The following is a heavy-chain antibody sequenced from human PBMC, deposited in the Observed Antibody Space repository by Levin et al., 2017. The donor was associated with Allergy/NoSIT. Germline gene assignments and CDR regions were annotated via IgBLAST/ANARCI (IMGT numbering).Heavy chain of an antibody. J-gene: IGHJ6*03. CDR1: GFIFSSYS. D-gene: IGHD3-3*01. Sequence: GESLKISCAASGFIFSSYSMNWVRQAPGKGLEWVSSISSSSSYIYYADSVKGRFTISRDNAKNSLYLQMNSLRAEDTAVYYCARVGSYDFWSGYVDLGQYYYYYMDVWGKGTTVTVSS. CDR2: ISSSSSYI. CDR3: ARVGSYDFWSGYVDLGQYYYYYMDV. V-gene: IGHV3-21*01.